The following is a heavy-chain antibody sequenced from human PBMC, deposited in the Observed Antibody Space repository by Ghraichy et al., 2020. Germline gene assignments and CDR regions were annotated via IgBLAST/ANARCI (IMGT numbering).Heavy chain of an antibody. CDR3: ARDLPHVGNFRIAAAGG. CDR2: IIPIFGTA. J-gene: IGHJ4*02. D-gene: IGHD6-13*01. CDR1: GCTFSSYA. V-gene: IGHV1-69*06. Sequence: SVKVSCKASGCTFSSYAISWVRQAPGQGLEWMGGIIPIFGTANYAQKFQGRVTITADKSTSTAYMELSSLRSEDTAVYYCARDLPHVGNFRIAAAGGWGQGTLVTVSS.